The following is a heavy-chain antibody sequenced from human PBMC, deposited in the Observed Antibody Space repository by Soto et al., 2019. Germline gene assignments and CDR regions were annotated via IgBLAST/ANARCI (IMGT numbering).Heavy chain of an antibody. CDR1: GFTFDSFA. J-gene: IGHJ4*02. Sequence: GSLRLSCAASGFTFDSFAMTWVRQAPGKGLEWVSAISASGGSTFYADSVKGRFTISRDSSKNTLSMQMNSLRAEDTAVYYCARGAVMPDSWGQGTLVTVSS. CDR3: ARGAVMPDS. D-gene: IGHD3-16*01. V-gene: IGHV3-23*01. CDR2: ISASGGST.